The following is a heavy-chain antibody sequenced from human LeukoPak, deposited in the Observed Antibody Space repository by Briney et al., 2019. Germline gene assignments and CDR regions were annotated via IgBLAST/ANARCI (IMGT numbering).Heavy chain of an antibody. J-gene: IGHJ5*02. CDR3: AGRLWFGELLPYNWFDP. CDR2: IIPIFGTA. Sequence: SVKVSCKASGGTFSSYAISWVRQAPGQGLEWMGGIIPIFGTANYAQKFQGRVTITAGESTSTAYMGLCSLRSEDTAVYYCAGRLWFGELLPYNWFDPWGQGTLVTVSS. CDR1: GGTFSSYA. D-gene: IGHD3-10*01. V-gene: IGHV1-69*01.